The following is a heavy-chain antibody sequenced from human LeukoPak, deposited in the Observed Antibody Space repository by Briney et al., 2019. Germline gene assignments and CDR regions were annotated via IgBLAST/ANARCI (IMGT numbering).Heavy chain of an antibody. Sequence: GGSLRLSCAASGFTFDDYAMHWVRQAPGKCLEWVSGISWNSGSIGYADSVKGRFTISRDNAKNSLYLQMNSLRAEDTALYYCAKGTDIVATTNPYYWGQGTLVTVSS. CDR2: ISWNSGSI. V-gene: IGHV3-9*01. CDR1: GFTFDDYA. CDR3: AKGTDIVATTNPYY. D-gene: IGHD5-12*01. J-gene: IGHJ4*02.